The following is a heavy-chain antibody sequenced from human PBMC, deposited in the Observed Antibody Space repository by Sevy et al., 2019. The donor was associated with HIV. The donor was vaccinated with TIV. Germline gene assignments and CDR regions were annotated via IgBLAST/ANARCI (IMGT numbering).Heavy chain of an antibody. D-gene: IGHD2-15*01. CDR2: ISPHNGDT. CDR1: GYSFTTYR. Sequence: ASVKVSCKASGYSFTTYRITWLRQAPGQGLEWMGWISPHNGDTNYVQNLQGRVTMITDTSTGTAYMELRSLGSDDTAVYYCARAYCSGGSCYSLAYWGQGTRVTVSS. V-gene: IGHV1-18*01. J-gene: IGHJ4*02. CDR3: ARAYCSGGSCYSLAY.